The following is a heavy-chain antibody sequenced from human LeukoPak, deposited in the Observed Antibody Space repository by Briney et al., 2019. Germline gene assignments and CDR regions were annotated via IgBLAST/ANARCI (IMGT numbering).Heavy chain of an antibody. D-gene: IGHD2-8*01. J-gene: IGHJ6*02. Sequence: ASVKVSCKASGYTFTSYGISWVRQAPGQGLEWMGWISAYNGNTNYAQKLQGRVTMTADTSTSTAYMELRSLRSDDTAVYYCARDGHCTNGVCHYNGMDVWGQGTTVTVSS. CDR1: GYTFTSYG. V-gene: IGHV1-18*01. CDR2: ISAYNGNT. CDR3: ARDGHCTNGVCHYNGMDV.